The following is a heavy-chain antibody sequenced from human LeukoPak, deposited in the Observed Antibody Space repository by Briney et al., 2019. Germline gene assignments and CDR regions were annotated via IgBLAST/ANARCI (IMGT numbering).Heavy chain of an antibody. D-gene: IGHD6-13*01. V-gene: IGHV4-4*07. CDR3: AKGVSSSWYFPHYYGMDV. CDR2: IYTSGST. J-gene: IGHJ6*02. Sequence: LETLSLTCTVSGGPISSYYWSWIRQPAGKGLEWIGRIYTSGSTNYNPSLKSRVTMSVDTSKNQFSLKLSSVTAADTAVYYCAKGVSSSWYFPHYYGMDVWGQGTTVTVSS. CDR1: GGPISSYY.